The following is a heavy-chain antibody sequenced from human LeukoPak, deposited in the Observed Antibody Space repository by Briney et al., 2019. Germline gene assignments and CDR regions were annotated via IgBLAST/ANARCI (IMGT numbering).Heavy chain of an antibody. CDR1: GFTVSSNY. V-gene: IGHV3-66*01. J-gene: IGHJ5*02. CDR3: ARDSQPGYSTT. CDR2: IYSGGNT. Sequence: GGSLRLSCAASGFTVSSNYMSWVRQAPGKGLEWVSVIYSGGNTFYADSVKGRFTISRDSSKNTVFLQMDCLRAEDTAVYYCARDSQPGYSTTWGQGTLVTVSS. D-gene: IGHD6-13*01.